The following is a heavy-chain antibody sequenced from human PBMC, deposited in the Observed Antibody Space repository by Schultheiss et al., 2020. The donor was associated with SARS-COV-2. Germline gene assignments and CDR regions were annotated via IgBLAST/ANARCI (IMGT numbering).Heavy chain of an antibody. D-gene: IGHD6-6*01. CDR3: AKKYSSSSGFDY. J-gene: IGHJ4*02. V-gene: IGHV3-23*01. Sequence: GESLKISCAASGFTVSSYSMNWVRQAPGKGLEWVSAISGSGGSTYYADSVKGRFTISRDNSKNTLYLQMNSLRAEDTAVYYCAKKYSSSSGFDYWGQGTLVTVSS. CDR2: ISGSGGST. CDR1: GFTVSSYS.